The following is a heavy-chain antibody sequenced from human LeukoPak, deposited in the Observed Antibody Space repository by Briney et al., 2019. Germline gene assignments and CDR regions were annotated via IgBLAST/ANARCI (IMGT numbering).Heavy chain of an antibody. CDR2: INPNSGGT. Sequence: ASVKVSCKASGYTFTGYYMHWVRQAPGQGLEWMGRINPNSGGTNYAQKFQGRVTMTRDTSISTAYMELSRPRSDDTAVYYCASLAYDSSGLRLPWGQGTLVTVSS. V-gene: IGHV1-2*06. CDR1: GYTFTGYY. J-gene: IGHJ4*02. CDR3: ASLAYDSSGLRLP. D-gene: IGHD3-22*01.